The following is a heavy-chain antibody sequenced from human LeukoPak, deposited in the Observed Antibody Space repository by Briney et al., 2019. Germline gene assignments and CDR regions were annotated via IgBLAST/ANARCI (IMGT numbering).Heavy chain of an antibody. Sequence: RPGGSLRLSCAASGFTLSNYDMHWVRQATGKGLEWVSAIGTSGDTYYPGSVKGRFTISRENAKNSLHLQMNSLRAGDTAVYYCARGGYGSGWYYFDYWGQGTLVTVSS. V-gene: IGHV3-13*01. CDR2: IGTSGDT. J-gene: IGHJ4*02. CDR3: ARGGYGSGWYYFDY. D-gene: IGHD6-19*01. CDR1: GFTLSNYD.